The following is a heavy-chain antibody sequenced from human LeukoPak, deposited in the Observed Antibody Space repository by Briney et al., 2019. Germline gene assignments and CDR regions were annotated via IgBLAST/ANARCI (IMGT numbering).Heavy chain of an antibody. CDR2: IEGDGNRI. CDR3: TRDWRNLGYDY. V-gene: IGHV3-74*01. J-gene: IGHJ4*02. CDR1: GFTLSAYW. Sequence: GGSLRLSCAASGFTLSAYWMHWVRHAPGKGLMWVSRIEGDGNRITYADSVKGRFTISRDNAKNTLYLQMNSLRAEDTAVYYCTRDWRNLGYDYWGQGTLVTVSS. D-gene: IGHD5-12*01.